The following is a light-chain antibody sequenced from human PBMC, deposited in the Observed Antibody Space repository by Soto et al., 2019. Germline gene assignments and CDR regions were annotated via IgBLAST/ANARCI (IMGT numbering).Light chain of an antibody. Sequence: QSVLTQPPSVSGAPGQRVTISCTGSSSNIGAGYDVHWYQQLPGTAPKLLIYGNSNRPSGVPDRFSGSKSGTSASLAITGLQAEDEADYYCQSYDSSLSALYVFGTGTPLTVL. CDR2: GNS. J-gene: IGLJ1*01. V-gene: IGLV1-40*01. CDR1: SSNIGAGYD. CDR3: QSYDSSLSALYV.